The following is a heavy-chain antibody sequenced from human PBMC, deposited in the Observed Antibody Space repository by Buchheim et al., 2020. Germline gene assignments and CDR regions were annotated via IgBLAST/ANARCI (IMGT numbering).Heavy chain of an antibody. CDR3: AKGLSPYSYGYHYFDY. Sequence: QVQLVESGGGVVQPGRSLRLSCAASGFTFSSYGMHWVRQAPGKGLEWVAFIRYDGSNKYYADSVKGRFTISRDNSKNTLYLQMNSLRAEDTAVYYCAKGLSPYSYGYHYFDYWGQGTL. CDR1: GFTFSSYG. V-gene: IGHV3-30*02. J-gene: IGHJ4*02. CDR2: IRYDGSNK. D-gene: IGHD5-18*01.